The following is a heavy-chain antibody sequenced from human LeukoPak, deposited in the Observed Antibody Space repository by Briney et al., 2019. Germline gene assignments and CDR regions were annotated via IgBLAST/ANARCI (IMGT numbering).Heavy chain of an antibody. CDR2: ISYDGSNK. CDR1: GFTFSSYA. Sequence: GRSLRLSCAASGFTFSSYAMHWVRQAPGKGLEWVAVISYDGSNKYYADSVKGRFTISRDNSKNTLYLQMNSLRAEDTAVYYCARDGGATVTNRAFDIWGQGTMVTVSS. D-gene: IGHD4-17*01. J-gene: IGHJ3*02. CDR3: ARDGGATVTNRAFDI. V-gene: IGHV3-30*04.